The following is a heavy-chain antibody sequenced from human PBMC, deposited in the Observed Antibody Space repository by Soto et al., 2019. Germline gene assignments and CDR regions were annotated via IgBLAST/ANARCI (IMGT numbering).Heavy chain of an antibody. D-gene: IGHD2-21*01. Sequence: SETLSLTCTVSGGSISSSSYYWGWIRQPPGKGLEWIGSIYYSGSTYYNPSLKSRVTISVDKSNNQFSLRLRSVTAADTAVYYCATLPPRIVVALLPIPTWGQGILVTVSS. V-gene: IGHV4-39*07. CDR3: ATLPPRIVVALLPIPT. CDR2: IYYSGST. CDR1: GGSISSSSYY. J-gene: IGHJ5*02.